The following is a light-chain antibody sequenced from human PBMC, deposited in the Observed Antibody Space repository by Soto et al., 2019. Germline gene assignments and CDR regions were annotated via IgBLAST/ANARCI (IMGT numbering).Light chain of an antibody. CDR3: QLYGSSPGT. J-gene: IGKJ1*01. CDR2: GAS. CDR1: QSVSSSY. V-gene: IGKV3-20*01. Sequence: EIVLTQSPGTLSLSPGERATLSCRASQSVSSSYLAWYQQKPGQAPRLLIYGASSRATGIPDKFSGSGSGTDFTLTISRLEPEDFAGYYCQLYGSSPGTFGQGTKVEIK.